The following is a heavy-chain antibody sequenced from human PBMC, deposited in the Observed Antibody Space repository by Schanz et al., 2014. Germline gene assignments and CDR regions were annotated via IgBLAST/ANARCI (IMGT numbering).Heavy chain of an antibody. CDR2: IRYDGRNK. V-gene: IGHV3-33*01. D-gene: IGHD2-21*01. J-gene: IGHJ4*02. Sequence: VQLVESGGGLVQPGGSLRLSCVASGFTFISYDIHWVRQAPGKGLEWVAVIRYDGRNKNFVESVKGRFTISRDNSNNTVYLQMNTLRAEDTAVYYCAREDCSATSCYFTYWGQGTLVTVSS. CDR3: AREDCSATSCYFTY. CDR1: GFTFISYD.